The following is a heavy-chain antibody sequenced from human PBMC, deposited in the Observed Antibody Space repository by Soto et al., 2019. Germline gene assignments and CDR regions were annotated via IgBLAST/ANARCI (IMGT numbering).Heavy chain of an antibody. Sequence: ASVKVSCKASGYTFTSYDINWVRQATGQGLEWMGWMKPNSGNTGYAQKFQGRVTMTRNTSISTDYMELSSLRSEATAVYYCAVQGGDYGDYGVFDYWGQGTLVTVSS. V-gene: IGHV1-8*01. J-gene: IGHJ4*02. CDR3: AVQGGDYGDYGVFDY. CDR1: GYTFTSYD. D-gene: IGHD4-17*01. CDR2: MKPNSGNT.